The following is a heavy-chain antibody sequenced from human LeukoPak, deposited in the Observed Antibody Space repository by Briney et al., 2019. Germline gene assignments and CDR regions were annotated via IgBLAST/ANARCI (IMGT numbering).Heavy chain of an antibody. CDR3: ARQYSSSYYYMDV. CDR1: GFTFSDYY. CDR2: ISSSGSTI. J-gene: IGHJ6*03. V-gene: IGHV3-11*04. D-gene: IGHD6-6*01. Sequence: GGSLRLSCAASGFTFSDYYMTWIRQAPGKGLEWVSYISSSGSTIYYADSVKGRFTISRDNAKNSLYLQMNSLRAEDTAVYYCARQYSSSYYYMDVWGKGTTVTVSS.